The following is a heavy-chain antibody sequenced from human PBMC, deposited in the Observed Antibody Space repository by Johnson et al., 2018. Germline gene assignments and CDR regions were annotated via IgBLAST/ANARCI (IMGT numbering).Heavy chain of an antibody. D-gene: IGHD5-18*01. CDR1: GFTFSSYA. CDR3: VKGYGIGLNWFDP. J-gene: IGHJ5*02. Sequence: VQLVQSGGATVQPGGSLRLSCEASGFTFSSYAMTWVRQAPGKGLEWVSGISGSGSKTYYVDSVKGRFTISRDNSKNTLYLEMNSLRPEDTAVYYCVKGYGIGLNWFDPWGQGTLVNVSS. CDR2: ISGSGSKT. V-gene: IGHV3-23*04.